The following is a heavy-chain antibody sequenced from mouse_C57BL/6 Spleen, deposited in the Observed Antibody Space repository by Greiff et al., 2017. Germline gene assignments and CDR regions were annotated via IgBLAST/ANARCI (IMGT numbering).Heavy chain of an antibody. D-gene: IGHD1-1*01. J-gene: IGHJ1*03. CDR2: FHPNSGST. Sequence: QVQLQQPGAELVKPGASVKLSCKASGYTFTSSWMHWVKQRPGQGLEWIGMFHPNSGSTNYNEKFKSKATLTVAKSSSKAYMQLSSLTSEDSAVYYGARYYSSSFYWCCDVWGTGTTVTVSA. CDR3: ARYYSSSFYWCCDV. V-gene: IGHV1-64*01. CDR1: GYTFTSSW.